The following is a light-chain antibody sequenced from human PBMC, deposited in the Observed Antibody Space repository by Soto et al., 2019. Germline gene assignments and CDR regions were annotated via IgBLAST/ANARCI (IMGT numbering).Light chain of an antibody. CDR2: SNN. V-gene: IGLV1-40*01. CDR1: SSNIGAGFD. Sequence: QSALTQPPSVSGAPGQRVTISCTGSSSNIGAGFDVHWYQQLPGTAPKLLVYSNNNRPSGVPDRFSGSKSGTSASLAISGLQAEDEADYYCQSYDRSLRDVLGSPTKVTVL. J-gene: IGLJ1*01. CDR3: QSYDRSLRDV.